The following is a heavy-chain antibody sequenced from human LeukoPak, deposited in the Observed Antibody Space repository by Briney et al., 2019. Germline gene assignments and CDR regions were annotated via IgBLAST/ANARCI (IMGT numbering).Heavy chain of an antibody. CDR1: GGSISSSSYY. D-gene: IGHD5-12*01. V-gene: IGHV4-39*01. J-gene: IGHJ5*02. Sequence: SETLPLTCTVSGGSISSSSYYWGWIRQPPGKGLEWIGSIYYSGSTYYNPSLKSRVTISVDTSKNQFSLKLSSVTAADTAVYYCARHKGVYEYSGYDLGGWFDPWGQGTLVTVSS. CDR2: IYYSGST. CDR3: ARHKGVYEYSGYDLGGWFDP.